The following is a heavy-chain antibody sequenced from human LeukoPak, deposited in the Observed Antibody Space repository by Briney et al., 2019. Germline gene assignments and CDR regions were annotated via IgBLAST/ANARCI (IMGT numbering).Heavy chain of an antibody. J-gene: IGHJ6*03. CDR3: ARGYCSSTSCYRGKFYYYYYMDV. D-gene: IGHD2-2*02. Sequence: AASVKVSCKASGYTFTSYDINWVRQATGQGLEWMGWMNPNSGNTGCAQKFQGRVTMTRNTSISTAYMELSSLRSEDTAVYYCARGYCSSTSCYRGKFYYYYYMDVWGKGTTVTVSS. V-gene: IGHV1-8*01. CDR1: GYTFTSYD. CDR2: MNPNSGNT.